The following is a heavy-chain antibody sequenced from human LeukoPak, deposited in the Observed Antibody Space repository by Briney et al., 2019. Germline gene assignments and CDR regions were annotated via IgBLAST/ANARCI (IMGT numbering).Heavy chain of an antibody. CDR2: INHSGST. CDR3: ARDIAVAGQKSWYFDL. J-gene: IGHJ2*01. Sequence: SETLSLTCAVYGGSFSGYYWSWIRQPPGKGLEWIGEINHSGSTNYNPSLKSRVTISVDTSKNQFSLKLSSVTAADTAVYYCARDIAVAGQKSWYFDLWGRGTLVTVSS. V-gene: IGHV4-34*01. CDR1: GGSFSGYY. D-gene: IGHD6-19*01.